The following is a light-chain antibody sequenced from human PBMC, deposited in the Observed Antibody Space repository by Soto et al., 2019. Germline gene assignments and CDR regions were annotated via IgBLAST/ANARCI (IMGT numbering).Light chain of an antibody. CDR1: QSISINS. Sequence: EIVLTQSPGTLSLSPGDRATLSCRASQSISINSLAWYQQQPGQAPRLLIYGASSRATGIPDRFSGGGSGTDFTLVISRLEPEDFAVYYCQQYGNSPYTFGHGTNLEIK. V-gene: IGKV3-20*01. CDR2: GAS. J-gene: IGKJ2*01. CDR3: QQYGNSPYT.